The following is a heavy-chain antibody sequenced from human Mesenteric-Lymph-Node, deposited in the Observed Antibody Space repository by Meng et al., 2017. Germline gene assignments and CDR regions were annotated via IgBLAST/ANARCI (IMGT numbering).Heavy chain of an antibody. CDR1: GYTFTGYY. Sequence: ASVKVSCKASGYTFTGYYMHWVRQAPGQGLEWMGRINPNSGGTNYAQKFQGRVTITADESTSTAYMELSSLRSEDTAVYYCARLAYYDILTGSLYGMDVWGQGTTVTVSS. D-gene: IGHD3-9*01. J-gene: IGHJ6*02. CDR2: INPNSGGT. CDR3: ARLAYYDILTGSLYGMDV. V-gene: IGHV1-2*06.